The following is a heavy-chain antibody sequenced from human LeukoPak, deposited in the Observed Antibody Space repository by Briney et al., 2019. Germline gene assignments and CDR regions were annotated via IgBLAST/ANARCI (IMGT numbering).Heavy chain of an antibody. J-gene: IGHJ3*02. CDR2: IYYSGST. D-gene: IGHD5-24*01. Sequence: PSETLSLTCTVSGGSIRSYYWSWIRQPAGKGLEWIGYIYYSGSTNYNPSLKSRVTISVDTSKNQFSLKLSSVTAADTAVYYCARHHYLQSKWHDAFDIWGQGTMVTVSS. V-gene: IGHV4-59*08. CDR3: ARHHYLQSKWHDAFDI. CDR1: GGSIRSYY.